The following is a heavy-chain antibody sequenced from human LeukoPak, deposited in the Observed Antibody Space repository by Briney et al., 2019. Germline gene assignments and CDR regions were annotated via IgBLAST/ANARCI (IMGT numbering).Heavy chain of an antibody. CDR3: ATYRHLPY. CDR2: ISWNSGSI. J-gene: IGHJ4*02. V-gene: IGHV3-9*01. CDR1: GFIFNNYA. Sequence: GGSLRLSCAGSGFIFNNYAMHWVRQPPGKGLEWVSGISWNSGSIDYVDSVKGRFTISRDNAKNSLYLQMSSLRAEDSAMYYCATYRHLPYWGQGILVTVSS. D-gene: IGHD2-2*02.